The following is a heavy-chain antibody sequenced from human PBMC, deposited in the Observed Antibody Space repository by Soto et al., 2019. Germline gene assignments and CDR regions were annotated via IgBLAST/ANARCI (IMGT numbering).Heavy chain of an antibody. CDR3: AKAWPRLVAPEFDY. CDR1: GFTFSNYG. V-gene: IGHV3-30*18. Sequence: GGSLRLSCAASGFTFSNYGMHWVRQAPGKGLEWVAVISFDGSTTYYGNSVKGRFTISRDNSKSALYLQLNSLIPEDTAVYYCAKAWPRLVAPEFDYWGQGTRVTVAS. J-gene: IGHJ4*02. D-gene: IGHD2-15*01. CDR2: ISFDGSTT.